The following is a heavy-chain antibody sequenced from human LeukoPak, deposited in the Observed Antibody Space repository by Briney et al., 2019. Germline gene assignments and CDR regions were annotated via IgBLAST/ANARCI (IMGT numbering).Heavy chain of an antibody. CDR2: ISAYNGNT. Sequence: GASVKVSCKVSGYTFTSYGISWVRQAPGQGFEWMGWISAYNGNTNYAQKLQGRVTMTTDTSTSTAYMELRSLRSDDTAVYYCARSCGYDFWSGYYSPPYYFDYWGQGTLVTVSS. D-gene: IGHD3-3*01. V-gene: IGHV1-18*01. CDR1: GYTFTSYG. J-gene: IGHJ4*02. CDR3: ARSCGYDFWSGYYSPPYYFDY.